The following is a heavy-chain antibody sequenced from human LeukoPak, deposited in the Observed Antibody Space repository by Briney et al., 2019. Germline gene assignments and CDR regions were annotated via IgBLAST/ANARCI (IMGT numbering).Heavy chain of an antibody. Sequence: SETLSLTCTVSGGSINSTTYYWGWIRQSPGKGLEWIGSMYHRGHTFYNPSLKGRVTISVDASKNQFSLKVISVTAADTAVYYCVRNGGVGWTSDYWGQGVLVTVSS. CDR3: VRNGGVGWTSDY. CDR1: GGSINSTTYY. D-gene: IGHD3-16*01. J-gene: IGHJ4*02. CDR2: MYHRGHT. V-gene: IGHV4-39*01.